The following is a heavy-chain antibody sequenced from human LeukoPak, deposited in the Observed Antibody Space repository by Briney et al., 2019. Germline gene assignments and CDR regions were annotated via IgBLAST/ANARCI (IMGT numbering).Heavy chain of an antibody. J-gene: IGHJ4*02. CDR2: IYPGDSDT. D-gene: IGHD5-12*01. CDR3: ARLDSGYSGYDYGYYFDY. Sequence: KPGESLKISCKGSGYSFASYWIGWVRQMPGKGLERMGIIYPGDSDTRYSPSFQGQVTISADKSISTAYLQWSSLKASDTAMYYCARLDSGYSGYDYGYYFDYWGQGTLVTVSS. CDR1: GYSFASYW. V-gene: IGHV5-51*03.